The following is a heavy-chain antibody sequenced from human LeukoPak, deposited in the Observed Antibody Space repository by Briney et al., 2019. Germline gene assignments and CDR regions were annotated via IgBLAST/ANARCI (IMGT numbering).Heavy chain of an antibody. Sequence: ASVKVSCKASGYTFTSYGISWVRQAPGQGLEWMGWINPNSGGTNYAQKFQGRVTMTRDTSISTAYMELSRLRSDDTAVYYCARDGYYDFWSGSNWFDPWGQGTLVTVSS. CDR2: INPNSGGT. CDR3: ARDGYYDFWSGSNWFDP. J-gene: IGHJ5*02. D-gene: IGHD3-3*01. V-gene: IGHV1-2*02. CDR1: GYTFTSYG.